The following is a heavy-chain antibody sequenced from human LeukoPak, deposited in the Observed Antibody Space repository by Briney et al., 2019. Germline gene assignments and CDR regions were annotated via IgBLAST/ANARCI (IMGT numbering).Heavy chain of an antibody. V-gene: IGHV3-23*01. D-gene: IGHD2-21*01. Sequence: GGSLRLSCAASGFTFSSYAMSWVRQAPGKGLEWVSAISGSGGSTYYADSAKGRFTISRDNSKNTVYLQMNSLRAEDTAVYYCARNIPVTRWGYWGQGTLVTVSS. CDR1: GFTFSSYA. CDR2: ISGSGGST. CDR3: ARNIPVTRWGY. J-gene: IGHJ4*02.